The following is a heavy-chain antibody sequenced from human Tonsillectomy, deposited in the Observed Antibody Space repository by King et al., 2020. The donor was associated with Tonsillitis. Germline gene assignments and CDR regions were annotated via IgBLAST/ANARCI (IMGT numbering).Heavy chain of an antibody. CDR2: FDTEDGET. CDR3: ANGYSSGWSFAFDI. CDR1: GYTLTKLS. V-gene: IGHV1-24*01. J-gene: IGHJ3*02. Sequence: VQLVQSGAEVKKPGASVKVSCKVSGYTLTKLSMHCVLQAPGKGLEWMGGFDTEDGETIYAHKVTGRVTMTEETHTDTAYIELSSLRSEETAVYYCANGYSSGWSFAFDIWGPGTMVTVSS. D-gene: IGHD6-19*01.